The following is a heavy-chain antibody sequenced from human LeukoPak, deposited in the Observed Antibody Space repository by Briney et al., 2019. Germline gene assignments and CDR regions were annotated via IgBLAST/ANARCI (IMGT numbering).Heavy chain of an antibody. D-gene: IGHD3-10*01. Sequence: GASVKVSCKASGYTFSTYDINWVRQVTGQGLEWMGWMNPNSGNTGYAQKIQGRVTMTRSTSINTAYMELSSLRSEDTAVYYCARGPSRDYGSGSSWFDPWGQGTLVTVSS. CDR2: MNPNSGNT. CDR3: ARGPSRDYGSGSSWFDP. V-gene: IGHV1-8*01. J-gene: IGHJ5*02. CDR1: GYTFSTYD.